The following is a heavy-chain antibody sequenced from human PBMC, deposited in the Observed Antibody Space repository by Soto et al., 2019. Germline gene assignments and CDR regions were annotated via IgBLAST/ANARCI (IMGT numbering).Heavy chain of an antibody. CDR2: IYPGDSDT. CDR1: GYTFTNYW. J-gene: IGHJ4*02. Sequence: PGESLKISCKGSGYTFTNYWIGWVRQMPGRGLEWMGIIYPGDSDTRYSPSFEGQVTISADKSSSTAYLQWSSLKDSDTAIYYCARRGSSSPSYNFDSWGQGTPVTVSS. V-gene: IGHV5-51*01. CDR3: ARRGSSSPSYNFDS. D-gene: IGHD6-13*01.